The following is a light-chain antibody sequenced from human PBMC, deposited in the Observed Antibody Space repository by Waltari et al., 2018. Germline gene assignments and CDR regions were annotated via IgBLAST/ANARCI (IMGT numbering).Light chain of an antibody. CDR2: DVN. J-gene: IGLJ2*01. CDR3: NSFTLGTALLV. Sequence: QSALTQPASVSGSPGQSITISCTGTSSDVGGYKYVSWYQQHPGKAPKLIIYDVNNRPSGVSNRFSGSKSANMASLTISGLQAEDEADYYCNSFTLGTALLVFGGGTKLTVL. V-gene: IGLV2-14*03. CDR1: SSDVGGYKY.